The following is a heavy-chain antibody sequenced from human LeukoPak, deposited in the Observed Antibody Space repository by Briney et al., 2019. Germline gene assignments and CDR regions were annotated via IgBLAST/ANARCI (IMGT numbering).Heavy chain of an antibody. Sequence: GGSLRLSCAASGFTFDDYGMSWVRQAPGKGLEWVSGINWNGGSTGYADSVKGRFTISRDNAKNSLYLQMNSLRAEDTALYYCARNLSDIVVVPAATPKPYYYYYMDVWGKGTTVTVSS. D-gene: IGHD2-2*02. J-gene: IGHJ6*03. V-gene: IGHV3-20*04. CDR3: ARNLSDIVVVPAATPKPYYYYYMDV. CDR1: GFTFDDYG. CDR2: INWNGGST.